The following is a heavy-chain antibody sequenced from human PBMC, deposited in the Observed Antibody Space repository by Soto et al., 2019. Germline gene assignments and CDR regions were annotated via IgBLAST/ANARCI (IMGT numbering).Heavy chain of an antibody. Sequence: ASVKVSCKASGYTFTSYGIHWVRQAPGQRLEWMGWINAANGDTKYSPKFQGRVTITRDTSASTAYMELSSLRSEDTAVYYCVRRHVSATGIDWFDPWGQGTLVTVS. J-gene: IGHJ5*02. CDR1: GYTFTSYG. CDR3: VRRHVSATGIDWFDP. D-gene: IGHD6-13*01. CDR2: INAANGDT. V-gene: IGHV1-3*01.